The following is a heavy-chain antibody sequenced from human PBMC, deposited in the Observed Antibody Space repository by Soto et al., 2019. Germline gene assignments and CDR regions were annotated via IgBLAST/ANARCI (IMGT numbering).Heavy chain of an antibody. CDR2: IIPILGIA. V-gene: IGHV1-69*02. D-gene: IGHD3-10*01. CDR1: GGTFSSYT. J-gene: IGHJ3*02. Sequence: GASVKVSCKASGGTFSSYTIIWVRQAPGQGLEWMGRIIPILGIANYAQKFQGRVTITADKSTSTAYMELSSLRSEDTAVYYCARGLNYHDAFDIWGQGTMVTVS. CDR3: ARGLNYHDAFDI.